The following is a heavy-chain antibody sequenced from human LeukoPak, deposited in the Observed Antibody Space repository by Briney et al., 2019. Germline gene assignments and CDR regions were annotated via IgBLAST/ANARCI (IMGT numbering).Heavy chain of an antibody. Sequence: GGSLRLSCAASGFTFSSYAMSWVRQAPGKGLEWVSSITGSGGGTYYADSVKGRFTISRDNSKNTLYLQMNSLRVEDSAVYYCAKKGCSGGSCYYFDSWGQGTLVTVPS. J-gene: IGHJ4*02. V-gene: IGHV3-23*01. D-gene: IGHD2-15*01. CDR2: ITGSGGGT. CDR1: GFTFSSYA. CDR3: AKKGCSGGSCYYFDS.